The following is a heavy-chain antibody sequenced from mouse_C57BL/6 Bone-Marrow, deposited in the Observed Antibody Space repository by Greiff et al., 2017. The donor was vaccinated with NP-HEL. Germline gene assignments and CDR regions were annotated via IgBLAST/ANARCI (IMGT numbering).Heavy chain of an antibody. CDR3: ARSGNYVWYFDY. V-gene: IGHV1-81*01. CDR1: GYTFTSYG. J-gene: IGHJ2*01. Sequence: QVQLQQSGAELARPGASVKLSCKASGYTFTSYGISWVKQRPGQGLEWIGEIYPRSGNTYYNEKFKGKATLTADKSSSTAYMELRSLTSEDSAVYFCARSGNYVWYFDYWGQGTTLTVSS. CDR2: IYPRSGNT. D-gene: IGHD2-1*01.